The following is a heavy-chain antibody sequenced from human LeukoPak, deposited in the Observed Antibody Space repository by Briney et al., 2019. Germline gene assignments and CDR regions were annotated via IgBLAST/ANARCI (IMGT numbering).Heavy chain of an antibody. Sequence: GGSLRLSCAASGFSFRDFAMTWVRQAPGKGLEWVSTVSGTGDDTYYSDTVKGRFTMSRDNSENTLDLQMNSLRVEDTAVYYCAKVLRPVTSFPHFSFFGMDVWGKGATVTVSS. CDR2: VSGTGDDT. CDR3: AKVLRPVTSFPHFSFFGMDV. V-gene: IGHV3-23*01. D-gene: IGHD4-17*01. J-gene: IGHJ6*04. CDR1: GFSFRDFA.